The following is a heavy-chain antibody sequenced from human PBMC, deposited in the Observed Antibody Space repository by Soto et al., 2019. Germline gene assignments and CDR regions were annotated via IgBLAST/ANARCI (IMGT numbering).Heavy chain of an antibody. D-gene: IGHD6-19*01. J-gene: IGHJ4*02. CDR1: GYTLTSYA. CDR2: INAGNGNT. Sequence: GASVKVSCKASGYTLTSYAMHWVRQAPGQRLEWMGWINAGNGNTKYSQKFQGRVTITRDTSASTAYMELSSLRSEDTAVYYCASGYSSGWYYFDYWGQGTLVTVSS. CDR3: ASGYSSGWYYFDY. V-gene: IGHV1-3*01.